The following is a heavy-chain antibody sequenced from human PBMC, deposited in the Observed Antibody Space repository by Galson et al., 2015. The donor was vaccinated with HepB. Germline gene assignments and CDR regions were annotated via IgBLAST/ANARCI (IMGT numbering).Heavy chain of an antibody. D-gene: IGHD3-10*01. Sequence: SLRLSCAASGFTFSSNGMNWIRQAPGKGLEWVAGISYDGNNQYYVESVKGRVTISRDNSKNTVYLHMTTLRAEDTAVYYCAKDRVLWFGKLDYYYGMDVWGQGTTVTVTS. CDR1: GFTFSSNG. CDR2: ISYDGNNQ. J-gene: IGHJ6*02. V-gene: IGHV3-30*18. CDR3: AKDRVLWFGKLDYYYGMDV.